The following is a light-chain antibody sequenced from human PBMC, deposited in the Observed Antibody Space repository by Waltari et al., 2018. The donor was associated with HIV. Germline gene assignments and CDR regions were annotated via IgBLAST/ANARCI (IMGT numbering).Light chain of an antibody. CDR3: QQYYSTPLT. CDR2: WAS. CDR1: QSVLYSSNNKNY. V-gene: IGKV4-1*01. J-gene: IGKJ4*01. Sequence: DIVMTQSPDSLAVSLAERATITCKSSQSVLYSSNNKNYLAWYQQKPGQPPELLIYWASTRESGVPDRFTGSGSGTDFTLTISSLQAEDVAVYYCQQYYSTPLTFGGGTKVEIK.